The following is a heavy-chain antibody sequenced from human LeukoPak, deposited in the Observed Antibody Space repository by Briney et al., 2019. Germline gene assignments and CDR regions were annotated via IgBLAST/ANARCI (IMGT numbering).Heavy chain of an antibody. Sequence: GESLKISCKGSGCTFTNFWIGWVRQMPGKGLEWMGIIYPGDSDIKYSPSFQGQVTISADKSINTAYLQWSSLKASDTAMYYCARRYGTYTDYWGQGTLVTVSS. V-gene: IGHV5-51*01. D-gene: IGHD1-1*01. J-gene: IGHJ4*02. CDR1: GCTFTNFW. CDR2: IYPGDSDI. CDR3: ARRYGTYTDY.